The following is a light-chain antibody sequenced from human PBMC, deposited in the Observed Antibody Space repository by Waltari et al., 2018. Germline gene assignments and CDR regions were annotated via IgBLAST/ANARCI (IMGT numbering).Light chain of an antibody. CDR1: SSNIGYNY. J-gene: IGLJ2*01. Sequence: QSLLTQAPSMSAAPGQKVTISCSGNSSNIGYNYVSWYQQFPGTAPKLLIYENVKRPSWIPDRFSGSKSDTSATLDITGLQTGDEADYYCATWDTRLNVGVFGGGTKVTVL. CDR3: ATWDTRLNVGV. V-gene: IGLV1-51*02. CDR2: ENV.